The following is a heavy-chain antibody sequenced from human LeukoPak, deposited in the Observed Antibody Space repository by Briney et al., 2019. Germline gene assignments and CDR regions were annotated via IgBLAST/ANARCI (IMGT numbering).Heavy chain of an antibody. J-gene: IGHJ4*02. CDR2: ISSSSSYT. Sequence: PGGSLRLSCAASGFTVSSNYMSWVRQAPGKGLEWVSYISSSSSYTNSADSVKGRFTISRDNAKNSLYLQMNSLRAEDTAVYSCARLDAYNWDFDYWGQGTLVTVSS. V-gene: IGHV3-11*03. CDR3: ARLDAYNWDFDY. CDR1: GFTVSSNY. D-gene: IGHD3-16*01.